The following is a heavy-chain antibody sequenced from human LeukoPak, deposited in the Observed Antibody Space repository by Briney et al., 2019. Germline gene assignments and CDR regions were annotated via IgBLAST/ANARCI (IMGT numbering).Heavy chain of an antibody. CDR3: ARYVNYFDP. CDR2: IKQDGTER. CDR1: GFTFSSYW. V-gene: IGHV3-7*01. Sequence: GGSLRLSCAASGFTFSSYWRTWVRQAPGKGLEWVATIKQDGTERYNVDSVRGRFTISRDNAKNSLFLQVNSLRAEDTALYYCARYVNYFDPWGQGTLITVSS. D-gene: IGHD3-10*02. J-gene: IGHJ4*02.